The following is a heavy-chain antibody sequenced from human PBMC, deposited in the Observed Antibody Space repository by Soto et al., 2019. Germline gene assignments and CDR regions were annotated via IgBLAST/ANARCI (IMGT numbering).Heavy chain of an antibody. V-gene: IGHV3-23*01. CDR1: GFTFSSYA. CDR3: ARRGSGSYYDY. J-gene: IGHJ4*02. CDR2: ISGSRGST. D-gene: IGHD1-26*01. Sequence: PGGSLRLSCAASGFTFSSYAMRWVRQAPVKGLESVSAISGSRGSTYYADSVKGRFTISRDNSKNTLYLQMNSLRAEDTAVYYCARRGSGSYYDYWGQGTLVTVSS.